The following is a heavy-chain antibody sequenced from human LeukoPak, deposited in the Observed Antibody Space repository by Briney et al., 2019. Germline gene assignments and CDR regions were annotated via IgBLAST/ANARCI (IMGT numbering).Heavy chain of an antibody. J-gene: IGHJ4*02. CDR1: GYSFTNYW. CDR2: IYPDDYDT. D-gene: IGHD3-16*01. CDR3: ATSQGGNYFDY. V-gene: IGHV5-51*01. Sequence: GESLKISCEGSGYSFTNYWIGWVRQMPGKGLEWMGIIYPDDYDTRYSPSLQGHLTISVDKAISTAYLQWSSLKASDTAMYYCATSQGGNYFDYWGQGTLVTVSS.